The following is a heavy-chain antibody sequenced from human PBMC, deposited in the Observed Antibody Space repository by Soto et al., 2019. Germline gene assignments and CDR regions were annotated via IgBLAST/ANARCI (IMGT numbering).Heavy chain of an antibody. CDR1: GFTFSSYA. V-gene: IGHV3-30-3*01. D-gene: IGHD6-19*01. CDR2: ISYDGSNK. J-gene: IGHJ6*02. CDR3: AGGAVIAVAGTFSYYYYGMDV. Sequence: GGSLRLSCAASGFTFSSYAMHWVRQAPGKGLEWVAVISYDGSNKYYADSVKGRFTISRDNSKNTLYLQMNSLRAEDTAVYYCAGGAVIAVAGTFSYYYYGMDVWGQGTTVTVSS.